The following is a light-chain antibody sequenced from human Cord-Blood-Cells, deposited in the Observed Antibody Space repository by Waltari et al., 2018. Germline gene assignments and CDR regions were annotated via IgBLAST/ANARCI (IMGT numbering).Light chain of an antibody. Sequence: DIQMTQSPSSLSASVGESVTITCRASQSISSYLNWYQQKPGKAPKLLIYAASSLQSGVPSRFSGSGSGTDFTLTISSLQPEDFATYYCQQSYSTPYTFGQGTKLEIK. CDR2: AAS. CDR1: QSISSY. J-gene: IGKJ2*01. V-gene: IGKV1-39*01. CDR3: QQSYSTPYT.